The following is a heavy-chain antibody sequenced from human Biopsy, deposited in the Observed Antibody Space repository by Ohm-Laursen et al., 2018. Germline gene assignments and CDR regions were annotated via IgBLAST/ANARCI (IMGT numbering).Heavy chain of an antibody. Sequence: ASVRVSCKASGYVFINYLVHWVRQAPGQGLEWMGKINPSGGTVAYAHKFQGRVSMTRDTSTSTIYMDLSSLRSEDTALYYCTRDIGPWGDYSFEYWGQGTLVTVSS. V-gene: IGHV1-46*01. D-gene: IGHD4-11*01. CDR2: INPSGGTV. CDR3: TRDIGPWGDYSFEY. J-gene: IGHJ4*02. CDR1: GYVFINYL.